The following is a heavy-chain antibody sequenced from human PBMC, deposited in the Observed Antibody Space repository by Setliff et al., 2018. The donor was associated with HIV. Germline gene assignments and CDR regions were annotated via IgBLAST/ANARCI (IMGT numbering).Heavy chain of an antibody. D-gene: IGHD6-6*01. CDR2: INHSGST. CDR1: GGSFSDYY. CDR3: WRAQIAARRPFDY. Sequence: SETLSLTCAVYGGSFSDYYWSWIRQPPGKGLEWIGEINHSGSTNYSPSLKIRALISADTSKNQFSLRLTSVTAADTAIYYCWRAQIAARRPFDYWGQGTLVTVSS. J-gene: IGHJ4*02. V-gene: IGHV4-34*03.